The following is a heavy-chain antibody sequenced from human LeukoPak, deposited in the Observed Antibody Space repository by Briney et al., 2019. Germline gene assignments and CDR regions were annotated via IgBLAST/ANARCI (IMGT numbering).Heavy chain of an antibody. CDR3: AKDGGYNYGSRGYYFDY. CDR1: GFTFSSYA. Sequence: GGSLRLSCAASGFTFSSYAMSWVRQAPGKGLEWVSAISGSGGSTYYADSVKGRFTISRDNSKNTLYLQMNSLRAEDTAVYFCAKDGGYNYGSRGYYFDYWGQGTLVTVSS. CDR2: ISGSGGST. J-gene: IGHJ4*02. V-gene: IGHV3-23*01. D-gene: IGHD5-18*01.